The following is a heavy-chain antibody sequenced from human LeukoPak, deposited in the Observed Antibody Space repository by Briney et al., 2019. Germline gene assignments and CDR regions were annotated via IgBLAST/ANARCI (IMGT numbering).Heavy chain of an antibody. D-gene: IGHD6-13*01. Sequence: GESLKISCKGSGYSFTSYWIGWVRQMPGKGLEWMGIIYPGDSDTRYSPSFQGQVTISADKSLSTAYLQWSSLKASDTAMHYCARQYRSSWYHTFDYWGQGTLVTVSS. CDR1: GYSFTSYW. J-gene: IGHJ4*02. V-gene: IGHV5-51*01. CDR3: ARQYRSSWYHTFDY. CDR2: IYPGDSDT.